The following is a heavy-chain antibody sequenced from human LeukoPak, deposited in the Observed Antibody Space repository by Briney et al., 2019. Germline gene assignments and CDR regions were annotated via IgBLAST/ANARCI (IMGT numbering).Heavy chain of an antibody. J-gene: IGHJ3*02. CDR2: ISAYNGNT. D-gene: IGHD1-26*01. Sequence: GASVKVSCKASGYTFTSYGISWVRQAPGQGLEWMGWISAYNGNTNYAQKHQGRVTMTTDTSTSTAYMELRSLRSDDTAVYYCASTRELQGFDIWGQGTMVTVSS. CDR3: ASTRELQGFDI. CDR1: GYTFTSYG. V-gene: IGHV1-18*01.